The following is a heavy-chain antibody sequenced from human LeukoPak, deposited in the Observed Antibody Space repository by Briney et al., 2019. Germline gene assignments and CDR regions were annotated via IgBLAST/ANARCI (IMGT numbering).Heavy chain of an antibody. Sequence: PGGSLRLSCAASGFTFSSYWMSWVRQAPGKGLEWVANIKQDGSRIHYVDSVKGRFTISRDNAKNSLYLQMNSLRAEDTAVYCCARDPGIAAAGTVGYFDFWGQGTLVTVSS. D-gene: IGHD6-13*01. V-gene: IGHV3-7*01. CDR2: IKQDGSRI. CDR3: ARDPGIAAAGTVGYFDF. CDR1: GFTFSSYW. J-gene: IGHJ4*02.